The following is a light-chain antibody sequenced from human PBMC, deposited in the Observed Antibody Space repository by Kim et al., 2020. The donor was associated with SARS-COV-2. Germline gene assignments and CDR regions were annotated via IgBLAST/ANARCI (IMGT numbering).Light chain of an antibody. Sequence: QSALTQPASVSGSPGQSITISCTGTSSDVGGYNYVSWYQQHPGKAPKLMIYDVSKRPSGVSNRFSGSKSGNTDSLTISGLQAEDEADYYCSSYTSSSTLGVFGGGTQLTVL. J-gene: IGLJ2*01. CDR1: SSDVGGYNY. V-gene: IGLV2-14*03. CDR3: SSYTSSSTLGV. CDR2: DVS.